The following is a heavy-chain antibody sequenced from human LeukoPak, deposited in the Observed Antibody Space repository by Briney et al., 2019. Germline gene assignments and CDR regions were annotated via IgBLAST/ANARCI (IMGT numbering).Heavy chain of an antibody. Sequence: GGSLRLSCAASGFTFSDYYTSWIRQAPGKGLEWVSYISSSGSTIYYADSVKGRFTISRDNAKNSLYLQMNSLRAEDTAVYYCASLPVSYYYDSSGYYPIWGQGTMVTVSS. J-gene: IGHJ3*02. D-gene: IGHD3-22*01. V-gene: IGHV3-11*01. CDR2: ISSSGSTI. CDR1: GFTFSDYY. CDR3: ASLPVSYYYDSSGYYPI.